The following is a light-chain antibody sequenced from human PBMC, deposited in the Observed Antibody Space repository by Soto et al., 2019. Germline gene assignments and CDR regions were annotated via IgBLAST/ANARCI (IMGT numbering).Light chain of an antibody. CDR3: MQALQTPPT. V-gene: IGKV2-28*01. J-gene: IGKJ4*01. Sequence: DLVMTQSPLSLPVTPGEPASISCRSSQSLLHSNGYTYLDWYLQKPGQSPQLLIYLGFKRAYGGPDRFSGSGSGTDFTLKISRVEAEDVGVYYCMQALQTPPTFGGGTKVEIK. CDR1: QSLLHSNGYTY. CDR2: LGF.